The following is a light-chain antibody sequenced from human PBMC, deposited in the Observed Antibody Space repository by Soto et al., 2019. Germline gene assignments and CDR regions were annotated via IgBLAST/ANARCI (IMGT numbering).Light chain of an antibody. Sequence: DIQMTQSPSTLSASVGDRVTITCRASQSISSWLAWYQQKPGKAPKLLIYKASSLESGVPSRFSDSGSGTDFNHTISSLQDDYFATYDYQQYNCAPTFGEGTKVEIK. J-gene: IGKJ1*01. CDR2: KAS. CDR3: QQYNCAPT. V-gene: IGKV1-5*03. CDR1: QSISSW.